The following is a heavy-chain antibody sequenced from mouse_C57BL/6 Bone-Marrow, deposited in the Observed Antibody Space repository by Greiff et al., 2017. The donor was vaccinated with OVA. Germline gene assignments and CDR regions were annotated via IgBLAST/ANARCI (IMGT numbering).Heavy chain of an antibody. V-gene: IGHV1-76*01. CDR1: GYTFTDYY. CDR3: ARRYGSSSYAMDY. CDR2: IYPGSGNT. J-gene: IGHJ4*01. D-gene: IGHD1-1*01. Sequence: QVHVKQSGAELVRPGASVKLSCKASGYTFTDYYINWVKQRPGQGLEWIARIYPGSGNTYYNEKFKGKATLTAEKSSSTAYMQLSSLTSEDSAVYFCARRYGSSSYAMDYWGQGTSVTVSS.